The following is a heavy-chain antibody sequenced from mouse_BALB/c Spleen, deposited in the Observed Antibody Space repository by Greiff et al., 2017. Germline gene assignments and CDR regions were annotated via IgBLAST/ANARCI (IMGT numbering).Heavy chain of an antibody. CDR2: IDPENGDT. Sequence: VQLQQSGAELVRSGASVKLSCTASGFNIKDYYMHWVKQRPEQGLEWIGWIDPENGDTEYAPKFQGKATMTADTSSNTAYLQLSSLTSKDTAVYYCNAWGYGNYGAYWGQGTLVTVSA. CDR1: GFNIKDYY. J-gene: IGHJ3*01. CDR3: NAWGYGNYGAY. V-gene: IGHV14-4*02. D-gene: IGHD2-1*01.